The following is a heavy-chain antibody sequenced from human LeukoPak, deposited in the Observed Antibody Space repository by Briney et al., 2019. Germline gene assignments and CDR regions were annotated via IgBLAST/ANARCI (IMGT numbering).Heavy chain of an antibody. CDR3: AGMGLRWYHNAFDI. Sequence: QTLSLTCAISGDSVSSNSAAWNWIRQSPSRGLERLGRTYYRSKWYNDYAVSVKSRITINLDTSKNQFSLQLNSVTPEDTAVYYCAGMGLRWYHNAFDIWGQGTMVTVSS. J-gene: IGHJ3*02. D-gene: IGHD4-23*01. CDR2: TYYRSKWYN. V-gene: IGHV6-1*01. CDR1: GDSVSSNSAA.